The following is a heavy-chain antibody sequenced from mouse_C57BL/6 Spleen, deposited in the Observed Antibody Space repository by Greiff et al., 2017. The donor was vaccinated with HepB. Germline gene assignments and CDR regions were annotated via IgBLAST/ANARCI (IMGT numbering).Heavy chain of an antibody. CDR3: ARGYGYGAY. CDR2: IDPSDSYT. CDR1: GYTFTSYW. Sequence: QVQLQQPGAELVKPGASVKLSCKASGYTFTSYWMQWVKQRPGQGLEWIGEIDPSDSYTNYNQKFKGKATLTVDTSSSTAYMQLSSLTSEDSAVYYYARGYGYGAYWGQGTLVTVSA. D-gene: IGHD2-2*01. J-gene: IGHJ3*01. V-gene: IGHV1-50*01.